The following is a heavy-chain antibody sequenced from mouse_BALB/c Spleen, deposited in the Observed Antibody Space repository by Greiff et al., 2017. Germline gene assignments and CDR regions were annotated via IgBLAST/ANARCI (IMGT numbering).Heavy chain of an antibody. J-gene: IGHJ2*01. D-gene: IGHD1-2*01. Sequence: VQLQESGAELMKPGASVKISCKATGYTFSSYWIEWVKQRPGHGLEWIGEILPGSGSTNYNEKFKGKATFTADTSSNTAYMQLSSLTSEDSAVYYCARRFITTATVYFDYWGQGTTLTVSS. CDR1: GYTFSSYW. V-gene: IGHV1-9*01. CDR3: ARRFITTATVYFDY. CDR2: ILPGSGST.